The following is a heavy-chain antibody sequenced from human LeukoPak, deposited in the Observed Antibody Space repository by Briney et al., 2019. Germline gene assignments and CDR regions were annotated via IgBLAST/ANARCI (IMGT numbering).Heavy chain of an antibody. J-gene: IGHJ4*02. D-gene: IGHD3-16*01. CDR3: AKDRRLGDLDDN. CDR2: ISETGVTA. Sequence: GGSLRLSCAASGFIFNNYAMSWVRQAPGKGLEWVSTISETGVTAYYEDSVKGRFAISRDNSKNTLYLQMSSLRAEDTALYYCAKDRRLGDLDDNRGQGNLVT. V-gene: IGHV3-23*01. CDR1: GFIFNNYA.